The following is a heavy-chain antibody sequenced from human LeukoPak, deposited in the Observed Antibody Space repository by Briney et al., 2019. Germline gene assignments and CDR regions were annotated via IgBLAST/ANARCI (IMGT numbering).Heavy chain of an antibody. Sequence: SETLSLTCTVSGGSISSYHWSWIRQPAGKGLEWIGRIYTSGSTNYNPSLKSRVTMSADTSKNQFSLKLSSVTAADTAVYYCARVVAMNNYDFWSGYSHNWFDPWGQGTLVTVSS. CDR1: GGSISSYH. CDR3: ARVVAMNNYDFWSGYSHNWFDP. J-gene: IGHJ5*02. CDR2: IYTSGST. V-gene: IGHV4-4*07. D-gene: IGHD3-3*01.